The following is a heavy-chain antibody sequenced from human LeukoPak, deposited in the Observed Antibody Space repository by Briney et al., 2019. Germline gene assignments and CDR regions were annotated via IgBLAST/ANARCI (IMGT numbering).Heavy chain of an antibody. CDR1: GYTFTSYD. J-gene: IGHJ5*02. CDR2: MNPNSGNT. Sequence: GASVKVSCKASGYTFTSYDINWVRQATGQGLEWMGWMNPNSGNTGYAQKFQGRVTMTRNTSISTAYMELSSLRSEDTAVYYCARRARGYCSGGSCLNWFDPRGQGTLVTVSS. V-gene: IGHV1-8*01. D-gene: IGHD2-15*01. CDR3: ARRARGYCSGGSCLNWFDP.